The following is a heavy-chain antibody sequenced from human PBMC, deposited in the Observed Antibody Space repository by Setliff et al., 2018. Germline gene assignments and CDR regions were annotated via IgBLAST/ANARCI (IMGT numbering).Heavy chain of an antibody. CDR3: ARDPLYSGSYGPEFYFDY. CDR1: GYTFTSYG. V-gene: IGHV1-18*01. D-gene: IGHD1-26*01. J-gene: IGHJ4*02. Sequence: GASVKVSCKASGYTFTSYGISWVRQAPGQGLEWMGWISGYNGNTNYAQNFQGRVTMTTDTSTSTAYMELRSPRSDDTAVYYCARDPLYSGSYGPEFYFDYWGQGTLVTVSS. CDR2: ISGYNGNT.